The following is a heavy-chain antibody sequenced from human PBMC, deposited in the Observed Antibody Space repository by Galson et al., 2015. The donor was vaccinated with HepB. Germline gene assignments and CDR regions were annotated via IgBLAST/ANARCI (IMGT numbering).Heavy chain of an antibody. J-gene: IGHJ2*01. Sequence: SLRLSCAASGFTFSNAWMSWVRQAPGKGLEWVGRIKSKTDGGTTDYAAPVKGRFTISRDDSKNTLYLQMNSLKTEDTAVYYCTTDRGDYGSGSYFWYFDLWGRGTLVTVSS. CDR1: GFTFSNAW. V-gene: IGHV3-15*01. CDR2: IKSKTDGGTT. CDR3: TTDRGDYGSGSYFWYFDL. D-gene: IGHD3-10*01.